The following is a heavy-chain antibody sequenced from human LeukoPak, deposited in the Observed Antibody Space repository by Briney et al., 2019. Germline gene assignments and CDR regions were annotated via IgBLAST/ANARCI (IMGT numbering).Heavy chain of an antibody. D-gene: IGHD3-10*01. CDR3: ARGVRTMVRGVMVVSAFDI. V-gene: IGHV4-59*01. Sequence: SETLSLTCTVSGGSISSYYWSWIRQPPGKGLEWIGYIYYSGSTNYNPSLKSRVTISVDTSKNQFSLKLSSVTAADTTVYYCARGVRTMVRGVMVVSAFDIWGQGTMVTVSS. J-gene: IGHJ3*02. CDR2: IYYSGST. CDR1: GGSISSYY.